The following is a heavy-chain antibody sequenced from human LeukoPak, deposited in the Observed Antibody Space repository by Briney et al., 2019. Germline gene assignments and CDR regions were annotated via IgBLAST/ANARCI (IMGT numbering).Heavy chain of an antibody. CDR2: IHRSGSS. V-gene: IGHV4-31*02. J-gene: IGHJ4*02. D-gene: IGHD3-10*01. CDR3: ARGGNRFGGFYFDY. CDR1: AGALTSGGHY. Sequence: SQTLSVKGTLSAGALTSGGHYWPLIRQLPGKLLEWIGFIHRSGSSFQNPSLKDRVAISVDASRKQFALRLSSVTAADTAIYSCARGGNRFGGFYFDYWGQGIQVIVSS.